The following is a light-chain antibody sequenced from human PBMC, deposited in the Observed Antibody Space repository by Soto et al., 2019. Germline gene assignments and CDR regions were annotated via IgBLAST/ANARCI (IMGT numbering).Light chain of an antibody. V-gene: IGLV4-60*02. J-gene: IGLJ3*02. Sequence: QPVLTQSASASASLGSSVKLTCTLTSGHSSYIIAWHQQQPGKAPRYLMTLEGSGSYNKGSGVPYRFSGSRSGADRYLTISILPFDDEADYYRVTWDSDTWVFGGGTKLTVL. CDR1: SGHSSYI. CDR2: LEGSGSY. CDR3: VTWDSDTWV.